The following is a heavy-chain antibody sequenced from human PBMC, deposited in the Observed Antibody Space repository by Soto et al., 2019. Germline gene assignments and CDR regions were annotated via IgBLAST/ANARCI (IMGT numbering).Heavy chain of an antibody. J-gene: IGHJ6*02. Sequence: EVQLLESGGGLVQPGGSLRLSCAASGFTFSSYAMSWVRQAPGKGLEWVSAISGSGGSTYYADSVKGRFTISRDNSKNTLYLQMSSQRAEDTAVYYCAKDMYSSSWYFYYYSMDVWGQGTTVTVSS. CDR1: GFTFSSYA. CDR2: ISGSGGST. CDR3: AKDMYSSSWYFYYYSMDV. D-gene: IGHD6-13*01. V-gene: IGHV3-23*01.